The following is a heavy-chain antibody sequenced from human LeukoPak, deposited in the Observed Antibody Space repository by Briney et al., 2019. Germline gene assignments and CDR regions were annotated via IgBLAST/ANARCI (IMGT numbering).Heavy chain of an antibody. CDR2: LGTAGDR. CDR1: GFTFSSYD. J-gene: IGHJ3*02. D-gene: IGHD2-15*01. CDR3: TRGGRDGFDI. V-gene: IGHV3-13*01. Sequence: GGSLRLSCAASGFTFSSYDMHWVRQATGKGLEWVSGLGTAGDRYYSGSVKGRFTISRENAKSSLYLQMNSLTVGDTALYYCTRGGRDGFDIWGQGTVVTVSS.